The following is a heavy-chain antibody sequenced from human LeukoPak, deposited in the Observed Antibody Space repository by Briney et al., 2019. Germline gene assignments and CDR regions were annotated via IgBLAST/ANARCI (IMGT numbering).Heavy chain of an antibody. CDR1: GFTFSYYG. D-gene: IGHD3-10*01. CDR3: AKGSAVGEPSNYFDY. V-gene: IGHV3-30*18. J-gene: IGHJ4*02. CDR2: TSYDGGPK. Sequence: GGSLRLSCAASGFTFSYYGIHWVRQAPGKGLEWVAVTSYDGGPKYYADSVKGRFTISRDISKNTVHLRMNSLRPEDTALYFCAKGSAVGEPSNYFDYWGQGTLVTVSS.